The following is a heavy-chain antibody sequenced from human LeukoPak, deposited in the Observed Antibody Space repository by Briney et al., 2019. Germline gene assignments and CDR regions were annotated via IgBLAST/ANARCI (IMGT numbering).Heavy chain of an antibody. CDR2: ISSSGSTI. V-gene: IGHV3-48*03. J-gene: IGHJ3*02. CDR1: GFTFSSYE. Sequence: GGSLRLSCAASGFTFSSYEMNWVRQAPGKGLEWVSYISSSGSTIYYADSVKGRFTISRENAKNSLSLQMNSLRAEDTAVYYCATASGAFNIWGQGTMVTVSS. CDR3: ATASGAFNI. D-gene: IGHD1-1*01.